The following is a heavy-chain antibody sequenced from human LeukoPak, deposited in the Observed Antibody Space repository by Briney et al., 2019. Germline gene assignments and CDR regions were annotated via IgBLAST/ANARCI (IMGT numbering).Heavy chain of an antibody. CDR3: ATYRQIQVPFEF. CDR2: ISSSGSTI. J-gene: IGHJ4*02. V-gene: IGHV3-48*03. CDR1: GFTFSSSE. Sequence: PGRSLRLSCAASGFTFSSSEINWVRQAPGKGLEWISYISSSGSTIYYADSVKGRFTISRDNSRSTLSLQMDSLRAEDTATYYCATYRQIQVPFEFWGQGTLVTVSS. D-gene: IGHD5-18*01.